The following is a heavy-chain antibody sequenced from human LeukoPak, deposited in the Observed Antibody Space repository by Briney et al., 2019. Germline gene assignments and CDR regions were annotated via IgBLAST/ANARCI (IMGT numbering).Heavy chain of an antibody. CDR1: GYSFTSHY. CDR2: INPRGTST. CDR3: ARDDSGYYYDSSGLTDY. Sequence: ASVKVSCKASGYSFTSHYMHWVRQAPGQGLEWMGLINPRGTSTIYAQKLQGRVTMTTDTSTSTAYMELRSLRSDDTAVYYCARDDSGYYYDSSGLTDYWGQGTLVTVSS. J-gene: IGHJ4*02. D-gene: IGHD3-22*01. V-gene: IGHV1-46*01.